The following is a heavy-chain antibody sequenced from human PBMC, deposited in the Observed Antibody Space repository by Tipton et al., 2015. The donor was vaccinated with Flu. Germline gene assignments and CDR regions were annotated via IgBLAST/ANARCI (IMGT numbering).Heavy chain of an antibody. Sequence: TLSLTCTVSGDSISTSYWSWIRQPLGKGLEWIGYIFYNGTTYCNPSLKSRVSMSVDTSKNQFSLRLSSVTAADTAVYYCARAGETVSGGYFYYGMDVWGQGTTVTVSS. CDR1: GDSISTSY. CDR3: ARAGETVSGGYFYYGMDV. D-gene: IGHD1-26*01. V-gene: IGHV4-59*01. J-gene: IGHJ6*02. CDR2: IFYNGTT.